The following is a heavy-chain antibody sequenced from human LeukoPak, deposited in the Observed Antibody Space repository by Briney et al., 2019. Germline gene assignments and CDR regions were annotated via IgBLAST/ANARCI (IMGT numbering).Heavy chain of an antibody. D-gene: IGHD3-22*01. J-gene: IGHJ3*02. Sequence: PSQTLSLTCTVSGGSISSGGYYWNWIRQHPGKGLEWIGYIYYSGNTYYNPSLKSRVTISVDTSKNQFSLKLSSVTAADTAVYYCARDLQYYYDSSGYYPVGAFDIWGQGTMVTVSS. CDR1: GGSISSGGYY. V-gene: IGHV4-31*03. CDR2: IYYSGNT. CDR3: ARDLQYYYDSSGYYPVGAFDI.